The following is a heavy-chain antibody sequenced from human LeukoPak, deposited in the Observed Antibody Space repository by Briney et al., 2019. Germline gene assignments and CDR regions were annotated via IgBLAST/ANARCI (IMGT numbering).Heavy chain of an antibody. CDR2: IYYSGGA. D-gene: IGHD2-21*02. J-gene: IGHJ4*02. CDR3: ARTHCEGDCFSAIRY. CDR1: GGSISSSDYY. Sequence: SQTLSLTCTVSGGSISSSDYYWSWIRQPPGKGLEWIGYIYYSGGADYNPSLQSRVTISVDTSKNEFSLKVRSVTAADTAVYFCARTHCEGDCFSAIRYWGQGTPVTVSS. V-gene: IGHV4-30-4*01.